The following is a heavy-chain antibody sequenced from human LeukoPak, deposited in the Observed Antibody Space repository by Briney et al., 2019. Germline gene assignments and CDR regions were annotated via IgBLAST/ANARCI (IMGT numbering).Heavy chain of an antibody. J-gene: IGHJ6*02. Sequence: SETLSLTCTVSGGSISSNYWSWIRQPPGKGLEWIGYIYHSGSTNYNPSLKSRVTISVDTSKNQFSLKLSPVTAADTAVYYCARDLGYCSGGSCYSGYYGMDVWGQGTTVTVSS. D-gene: IGHD2-15*01. V-gene: IGHV4-59*01. CDR1: GGSISSNY. CDR3: ARDLGYCSGGSCYSGYYGMDV. CDR2: IYHSGST.